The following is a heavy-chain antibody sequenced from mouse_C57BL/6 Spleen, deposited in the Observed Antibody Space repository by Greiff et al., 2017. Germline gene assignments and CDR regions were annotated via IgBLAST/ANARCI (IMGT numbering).Heavy chain of an antibody. V-gene: IGHV1-15*01. Sequence: VQLQQSGAELVRPGASVTLSCKASGYTFTDYEMHWVKQTPVHGLEWIGAIDPETGGTAYNHKFKGKAILTADKSSSTAYMELRSLTSEDSAVYYCTIYYGSSYRYAMDYWGQGTSVTVAS. CDR2: IDPETGGT. CDR3: TIYYGSSYRYAMDY. D-gene: IGHD1-1*01. J-gene: IGHJ4*01. CDR1: GYTFTDYE.